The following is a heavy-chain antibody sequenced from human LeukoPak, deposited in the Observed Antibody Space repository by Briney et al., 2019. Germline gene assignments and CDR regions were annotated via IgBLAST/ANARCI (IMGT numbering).Heavy chain of an antibody. CDR3: ARLPYYYFDR. J-gene: IGHJ4*02. D-gene: IGHD2-21*01. Sequence: PGGSLRLSCAGSGFTFSDYISWIRQSPGRGLEWVAYISGSGDVIYYADSVEGRFTISRDNAKNLVYLQMDSLRAEDTAVYSCARLPYYYFDRWGQGTLVTVSS. CDR1: GFTFSDY. V-gene: IGHV3-11*01. CDR2: ISGSGDVI.